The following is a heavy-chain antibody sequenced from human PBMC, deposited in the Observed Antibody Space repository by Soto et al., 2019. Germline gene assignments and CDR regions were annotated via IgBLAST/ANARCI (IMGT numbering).Heavy chain of an antibody. J-gene: IGHJ6*02. CDR1: GGTFSSYA. Sequence: GASVKVSCKASGGTFSSYAISWVRQAPGQGLEWMGGIIPIFGTANYAQKFQGRVTITADESTSTAYMELSSLRSEDTAVYYCARDSCSSTSCFFGYYYYGMDVWGQGTTVTVSS. D-gene: IGHD2-2*01. V-gene: IGHV1-69*13. CDR3: ARDSCSSTSCFFGYYYYGMDV. CDR2: IIPIFGTA.